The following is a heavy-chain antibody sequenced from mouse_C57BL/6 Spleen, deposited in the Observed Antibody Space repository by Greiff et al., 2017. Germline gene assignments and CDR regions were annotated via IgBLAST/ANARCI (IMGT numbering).Heavy chain of an antibody. CDR3: ARRGTVVANDY. D-gene: IGHD1-1*01. CDR2: IDPSDSYT. Sequence: QVQLQQPGAELVMPGASVKLSCKASGYTFTSYWMHWVKQRPGQGLEWIGEIDPSDSYTNYNQKFKGKSTLTVDKSSSTAYMQLSSLTSEDSAVYYCARRGTVVANDYWGQGTTRTV. J-gene: IGHJ2*01. CDR1: GYTFTSYW. V-gene: IGHV1-69*01.